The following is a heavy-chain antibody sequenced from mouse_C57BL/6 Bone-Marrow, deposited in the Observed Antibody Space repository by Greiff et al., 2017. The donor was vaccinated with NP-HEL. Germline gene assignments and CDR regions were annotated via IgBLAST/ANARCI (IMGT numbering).Heavy chain of an antibody. D-gene: IGHD1-1*01. CDR1: GFTFSDYY. CDR2: ISNGGGST. J-gene: IGHJ2*01. V-gene: IGHV5-12*01. Sequence: EVMLVESGGGLVQPGGSLKLSCAASGFTFSDYYMYWVRQTPEKRLEWVAYISNGGGSTYYPDTVKGRFTISRDNAKNTLYLQMSRLKSEDTAMYYCARLGSSYSYFDYWGQGTTLTVSS. CDR3: ARLGSSYSYFDY.